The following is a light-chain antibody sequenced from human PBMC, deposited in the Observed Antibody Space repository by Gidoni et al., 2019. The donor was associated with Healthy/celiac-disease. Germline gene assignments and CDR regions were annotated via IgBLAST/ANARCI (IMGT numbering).Light chain of an antibody. Sequence: QSPLSQLASVSLSPGQSITISCTGTSSDVGSYNLVSWHQQPPGKAPKLMIYERSKRPSGVSNRFSGSKSGNTASLTISGLQAEDEADYYCCSYAGSSTYVVFGGGTKLTVL. CDR1: SSDVGSYNL. CDR2: ERS. CDR3: CSYAGSSTYVV. V-gene: IGLV2-23*01. J-gene: IGLJ2*01.